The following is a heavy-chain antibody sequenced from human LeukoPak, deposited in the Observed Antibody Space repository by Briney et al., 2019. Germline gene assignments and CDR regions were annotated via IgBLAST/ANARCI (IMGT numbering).Heavy chain of an antibody. CDR1: GFTFSSYS. J-gene: IGHJ5*02. V-gene: IGHV3-74*01. CDR2: INSDARST. Sequence: GGSLRLSCAASGFTFSSYSMNWVRQAPGKGLVWVSRINSDARSTSYADSVKGRFTISRDNAKNTLYLQMNSLRAEDTAVYYCARGADTGYSSDSWGQGTLVTVSS. D-gene: IGHD6-19*01. CDR3: ARGADTGYSSDS.